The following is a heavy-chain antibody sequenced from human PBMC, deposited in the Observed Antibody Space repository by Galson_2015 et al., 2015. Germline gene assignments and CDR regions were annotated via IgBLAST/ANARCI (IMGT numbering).Heavy chain of an antibody. D-gene: IGHD6-13*01. CDR3: ARAAFAGGGTPFDS. Sequence: SLRLSCAASGFIFSDYYMTWIRQAPGKGLEWVSYISSRSTYTSNADSAKGRFTISRDNAKNLLYLQMNSLRVEDTAVYYCARAAFAGGGTPFDSWGQGTLVTVSS. V-gene: IGHV3-11*06. J-gene: IGHJ4*02. CDR2: ISSRSTYT. CDR1: GFIFSDYY.